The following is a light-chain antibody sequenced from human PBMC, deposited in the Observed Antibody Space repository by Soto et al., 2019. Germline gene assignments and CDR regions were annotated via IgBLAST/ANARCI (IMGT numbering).Light chain of an antibody. J-gene: IGKJ3*01. Sequence: DIQMTQSPSSLSAYVGDRVTITCRASQSISSYLNWYQQKPGKAPKLLMFDAASLQSGVPSRFSGSGSRTDFTLTITSLQPEDFATYYCQQTSSAPFTFGPGTKVYIK. CDR3: QQTSSAPFT. CDR1: QSISSY. CDR2: DAA. V-gene: IGKV1-39*01.